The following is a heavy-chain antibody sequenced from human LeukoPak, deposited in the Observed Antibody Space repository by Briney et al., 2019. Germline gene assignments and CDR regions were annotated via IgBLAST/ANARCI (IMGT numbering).Heavy chain of an antibody. V-gene: IGHV3-23*01. CDR2: IRGTGGTT. CDR3: GKDPDGDYVGAFDF. CDR1: GFTFIGYA. J-gene: IGHJ3*01. Sequence: GSLRLSCAASGFTFIGYALIWVRQAPGKGLEWISAIRGTGGTTYYADSVKGRCTISRDNSRNTVYLQMNSLRAEDTALYFCGKDPDGDYVGAFDFWGPGTMVTVSS. D-gene: IGHD4-17*01.